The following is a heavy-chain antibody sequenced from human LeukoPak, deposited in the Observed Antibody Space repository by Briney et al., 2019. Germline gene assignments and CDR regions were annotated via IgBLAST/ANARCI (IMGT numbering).Heavy chain of an antibody. V-gene: IGHV4-59*08. CDR3: ARHFSSRGNWFDP. CDR1: DSPISGYY. D-gene: IGHD3-10*01. CDR2: IFYGEST. J-gene: IGHJ5*02. Sequence: PSETLSLTCTVSDSPISGYYWTWIRQPPGKGLDWIGYIFYGESTDYNPSLKSRVTISVDTSKSQVSLQLTSVTAADTAVYYCARHFSSRGNWFDPWGQGTLVTVSS.